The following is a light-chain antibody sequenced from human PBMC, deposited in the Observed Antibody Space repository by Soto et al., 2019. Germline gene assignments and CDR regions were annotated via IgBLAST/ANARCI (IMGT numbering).Light chain of an antibody. CDR1: QSLLHSNGYNY. V-gene: IGKV2-28*01. CDR2: SGS. CDR3: MQALQSPRT. J-gene: IGKJ1*01. Sequence: EIVMTQSPLSLPVTPGEPASISCRSSQSLLHSNGYNYLDWYLQKPGQSPQLLIYSGSNRSSGVPDRFSGSGSGTDLTLKISRVEAEDVGVYYCMQALQSPRTFGQGTKV.